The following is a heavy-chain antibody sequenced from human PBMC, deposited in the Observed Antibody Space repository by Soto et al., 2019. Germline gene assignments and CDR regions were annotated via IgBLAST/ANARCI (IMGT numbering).Heavy chain of an antibody. V-gene: IGHV1-3*01. CDR2: INAGNGNT. CDR1: GYTFTSYA. Sequence: QVQLVQSGAEVKKHGASVKVSCKDSGYTFTSYAMHWVRQAPGQRLEWMGWINAGNGNTKYSQKFQGRVTITRDTSAIASYMELMSLRSGDTAVDYCARCDWFQFRGCLYRGYYFDYWGQGTLVTVSS. D-gene: IGHD3-9*01. CDR3: ARCDWFQFRGCLYRGYYFDY. J-gene: IGHJ4*02.